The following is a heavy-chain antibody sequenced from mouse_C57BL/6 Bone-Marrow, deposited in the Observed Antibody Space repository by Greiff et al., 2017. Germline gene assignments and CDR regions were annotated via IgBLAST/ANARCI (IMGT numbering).Heavy chain of an antibody. CDR1: GYTFTSYW. Sequence: QVQLQQPGAELVMPGASVKLSCKASGYTFTSYWMHWVKQRPGQGLEWIGEIDPSDSYTNYNQKFKGKSTLTVDKSSSTAYMQLSSLTSEDSAVYYWARRGGWYFDVWGTGTTVTVSS. J-gene: IGHJ1*03. V-gene: IGHV1-69*01. CDR3: ARRGGWYFDV. CDR2: IDPSDSYT.